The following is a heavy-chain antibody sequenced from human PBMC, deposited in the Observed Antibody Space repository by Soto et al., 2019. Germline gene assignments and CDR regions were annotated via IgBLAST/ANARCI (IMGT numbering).Heavy chain of an antibody. J-gene: IGHJ6*02. Sequence: GESLKISCKGSGYSFTRYWISWVRQMPGKGLGWVGRIDPSDSYTNYGPSFQGHVTISADKSISTAYLQWSSLKASDTAMYYSAKGSHPYYYYYGMDVWGQGTMVTVSS. CDR2: IDPSDSYT. CDR1: GYSFTRYW. CDR3: AKGSHPYYYYYGMDV. V-gene: IGHV5-10-1*01.